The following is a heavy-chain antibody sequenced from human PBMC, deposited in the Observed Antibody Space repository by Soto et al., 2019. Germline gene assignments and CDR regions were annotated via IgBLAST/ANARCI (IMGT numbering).Heavy chain of an antibody. CDR1: GFSFSSYA. CDR2: ITGSGDSA. CDR3: AKEDSRSWAVVSWYFDL. Sequence: GGSLRLSCAASGFSFSSYAMTWVRQAPGKGLEWVSGITGSGDSAYYAGSVKGRFTISRDNSKNTLYLQMNSLRTEDTAVYYCAKEDSRSWAVVSWYFDLWGQGTLVTVSS. V-gene: IGHV3-23*01. D-gene: IGHD6-13*01. J-gene: IGHJ2*01.